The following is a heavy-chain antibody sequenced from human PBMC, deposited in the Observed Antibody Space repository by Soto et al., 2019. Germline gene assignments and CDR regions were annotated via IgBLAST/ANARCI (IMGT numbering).Heavy chain of an antibody. CDR2: IDPSDSQT. J-gene: IGHJ4*02. V-gene: IGHV5-10-1*01. CDR1: GYSFAGYW. D-gene: IGHD3-22*01. CDR3: ARQIYDSDTGPSFQYYFDS. Sequence: GESLKISCKGSGYSFAGYWITWVRQKPGKGLEWMGRIDPSDSQTYYSPSFRGHVTISVTKSITTVFLQWSSLRASGTAMYYCARQIYDSDTGPSFQYYFDSWGQGTPVTVSS.